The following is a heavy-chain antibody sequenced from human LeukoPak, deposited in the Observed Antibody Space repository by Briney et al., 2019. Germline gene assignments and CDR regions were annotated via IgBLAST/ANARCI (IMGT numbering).Heavy chain of an antibody. CDR3: ARGLGGSGSYFLTFDY. CDR1: GGTFSSYA. CDR2: IIPILGIA. Sequence: SVKVSCKASGGTFSSYAIIWVRQAPGQGLEWMGRIIPILGIANYAQKFQGRVTITADKSTSTAYMELSSLRSEDTAVYYCARGLGGSGSYFLTFDYWGQGTLVTVSS. V-gene: IGHV1-69*04. J-gene: IGHJ4*02. D-gene: IGHD1-26*01.